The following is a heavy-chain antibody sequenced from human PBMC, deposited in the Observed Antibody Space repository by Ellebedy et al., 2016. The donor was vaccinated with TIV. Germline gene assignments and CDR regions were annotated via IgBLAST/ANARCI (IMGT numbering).Heavy chain of an antibody. D-gene: IGHD3-22*01. Sequence: GESLKISXKGSGYTFTSYWIAWVRQMPGKGLEWMGIIYPGDSHTRYSPSFQGQVTISADKSISTAYLQWSSLKASDTAIYYCATAGDSSGSSFDYWGQGTLVTVSS. CDR1: GYTFTSYW. CDR3: ATAGDSSGSSFDY. J-gene: IGHJ4*02. V-gene: IGHV5-51*01. CDR2: IYPGDSHT.